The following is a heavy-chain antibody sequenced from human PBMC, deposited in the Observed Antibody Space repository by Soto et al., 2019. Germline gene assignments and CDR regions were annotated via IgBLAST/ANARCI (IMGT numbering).Heavy chain of an antibody. J-gene: IGHJ4*02. D-gene: IGHD3-22*01. CDR2: IYYSGST. V-gene: IGHV4-59*01. CDR3: ARVSYYDSSGYYDY. CDR1: GGSISSYY. Sequence: KQSQTLSLTCTVSGGSISSYYWSWIRQPPGKGLEWIGYIYYSGSTNYNPSLKSRVTISVDTSKNQFSLKLSSVTAADTAVYYCARVSYYDSSGYYDYWGQGTLVTVSS.